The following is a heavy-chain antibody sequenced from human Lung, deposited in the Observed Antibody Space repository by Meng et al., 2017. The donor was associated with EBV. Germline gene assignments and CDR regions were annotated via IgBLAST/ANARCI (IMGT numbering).Heavy chain of an antibody. CDR1: GGYFRDYY. V-gene: IGHV4-34*01. Sequence: QVQLKQGGSGLLKPSETLARSGAVYGGYFRDYYWTWIRHPPGKGLEWIGEIDHRGNTKYNPSLKSRVTISLDTSKKQFSLKVSSVTAADSAVYYCARRGPSGNFSPWSQGALVTVSS. D-gene: IGHD3-10*01. J-gene: IGHJ5*02. CDR2: IDHRGNT. CDR3: ARRGPSGNFSP.